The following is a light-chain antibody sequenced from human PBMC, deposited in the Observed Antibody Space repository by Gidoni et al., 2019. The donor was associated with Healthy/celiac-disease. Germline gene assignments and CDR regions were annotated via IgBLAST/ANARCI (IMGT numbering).Light chain of an antibody. CDR3: QHYNNWPPYT. CDR2: GAS. J-gene: IGKJ2*01. V-gene: IGKV3-15*01. Sequence: EIVITQSPATLSVSPGESATLSCRASQSVSSNLAWYQQKPGQAPRLLIYGASTRATGIPARFSGSGSGTEFTLTISSLQSEDFAVYYCQHYNNWPPYTFGQGTKLEIK. CDR1: QSVSSN.